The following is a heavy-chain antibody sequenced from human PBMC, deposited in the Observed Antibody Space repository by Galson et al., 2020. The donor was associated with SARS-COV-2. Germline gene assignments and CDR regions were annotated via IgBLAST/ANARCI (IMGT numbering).Heavy chain of an antibody. D-gene: IGHD7-27*01. CDR3: AIATWGNWYFDL. V-gene: IGHV1-69*04. J-gene: IGHJ2*01. CDR2: TIPYLGVP. Sequence: SVKVSCKASGGTFNNYAISWVRQAPGQGLEWMGRTIPYLGVPNYAQKFQGRVSITADKATSTAYMELSSLTSVDTAVYYCAIATWGNWYFDLWGRGTLVTVSS. CDR1: GGTFNNYA.